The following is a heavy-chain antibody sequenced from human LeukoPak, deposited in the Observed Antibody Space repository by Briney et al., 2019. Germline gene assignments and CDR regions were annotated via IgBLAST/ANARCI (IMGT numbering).Heavy chain of an antibody. J-gene: IGHJ4*02. CDR1: GFTFSSSA. V-gene: IGHV3-23*01. CDR2: ISDTGRLS. CDR3: TRDRGAYNLYDY. Sequence: GGSLRLSCAASGFTFSSSAMSWVRQAPGKGLEWVAAISDTGRLSYCADSVNGRFTISRDNSKNTLSLQMNSLRAADTAVYHCTRDRGAYNLYDYWGQGTLVTVSS. D-gene: IGHD1-1*01.